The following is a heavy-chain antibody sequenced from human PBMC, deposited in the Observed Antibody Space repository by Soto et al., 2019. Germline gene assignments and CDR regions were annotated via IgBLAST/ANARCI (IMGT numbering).Heavy chain of an antibody. CDR2: ISYDGSNK. V-gene: IGHV3-30-3*01. CDR3: ARDTPLVRTTGGAQMRRGTFDY. Sequence: QVQLVESGGGVVQPGRSLRLSCAASGFTFSSYAMHWVRQAPGKGLEWVAVISYDGSNKYYADSVKGRFTISRDNSKNTLYLQMNSLRAEDTAVYYFARDTPLVRTTGGAQMRRGTFDYWGQGTLVTVSS. J-gene: IGHJ4*02. CDR1: GFTFSSYA. D-gene: IGHD6-6*01.